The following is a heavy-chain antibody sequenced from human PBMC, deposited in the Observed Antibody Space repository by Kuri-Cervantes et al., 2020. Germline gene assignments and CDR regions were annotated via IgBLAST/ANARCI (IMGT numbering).Heavy chain of an antibody. CDR1: GFTVSSNY. CDR3: ARYLEQIGKFYFDS. J-gene: IGHJ4*02. CDR2: INQDERRN. V-gene: IGHV3-7*01. Sequence: LTCAASGFTVSSNYMSWVRHAPGEGLEWVASINQDERRNNYVDTVKDRFTISRDDVKNSPFLQMNSLRPEDKTVNYCARYLEQIGKFYFDSWGQGILVTVSS. D-gene: IGHD1/OR15-1a*01.